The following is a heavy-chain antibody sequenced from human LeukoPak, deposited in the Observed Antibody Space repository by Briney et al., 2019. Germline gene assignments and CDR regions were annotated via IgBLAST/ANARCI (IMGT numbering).Heavy chain of an antibody. CDR3: ARDIGSSSWYFDY. CDR2: ISYDGSNK. J-gene: IGHJ4*02. CDR1: GFTFSSYA. D-gene: IGHD6-13*01. V-gene: IGHV3-30*04. Sequence: GGSLRLSCAASGFTFSSYAMHWVRQAPGKGLEWVAVISYDGSNKYYADSVKGRFTISRDNSKNTLYLQMNSLRAEDTAVYYCARDIGSSSWYFDYWGQGTLVTVSS.